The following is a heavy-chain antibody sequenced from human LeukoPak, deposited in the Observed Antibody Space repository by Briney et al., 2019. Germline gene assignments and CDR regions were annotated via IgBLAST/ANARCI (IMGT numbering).Heavy chain of an antibody. CDR3: AKAPVTSCRGAFCYPFDY. V-gene: IGHV3-21*04. CDR2: ISSNSKYI. CDR1: GFTFSNYS. J-gene: IGHJ4*02. Sequence: GGSLRLSCAASGFTFSNYSMNWVRQAPGKGLEWVSSISSNSKYIYYADSVKGRFTISRDNSKNTLYLQMNSLRAEDAAVYYCAKAPVTSCRGAFCYPFDYWGQGTLVTVSS. D-gene: IGHD2-15*01.